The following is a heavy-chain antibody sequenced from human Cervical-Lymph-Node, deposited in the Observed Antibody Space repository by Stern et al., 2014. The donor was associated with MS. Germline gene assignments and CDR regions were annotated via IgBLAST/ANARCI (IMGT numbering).Heavy chain of an antibody. CDR3: TSLSGSPT. D-gene: IGHD1-26*01. CDR2: ISYDGSNK. CDR1: GFTFSSYA. J-gene: IGHJ4*02. Sequence: QMQLVQSGGGGVQPGRSLRLSCAASGFTFSSYAMHWVRQAPGKGLEWVAVISYDGSNKYYADSVKGRFTISRDNSKNTLYLQMNSLRAEDTAVYYCTSLSGSPTWGQGTLVTVSS. V-gene: IGHV3-30*01.